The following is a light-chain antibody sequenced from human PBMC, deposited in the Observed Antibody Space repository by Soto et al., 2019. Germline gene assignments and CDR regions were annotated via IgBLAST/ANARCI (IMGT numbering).Light chain of an antibody. V-gene: IGKV1-5*03. J-gene: IGKJ1*01. CDR1: QSVIRW. Sequence: DIQMTQSPSTLSASVGDRVTITCRASQSVIRWLAWYQQKPGKAPKLLIYMASHLETGVPSRFSGSGSGTEFTLTISSLQPEDFATYYCLQHNNYPRTFGQGTKVDIK. CDR2: MAS. CDR3: LQHNNYPRT.